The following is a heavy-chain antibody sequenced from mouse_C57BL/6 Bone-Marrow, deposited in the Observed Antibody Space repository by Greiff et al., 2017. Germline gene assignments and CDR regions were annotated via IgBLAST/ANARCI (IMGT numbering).Heavy chain of an antibody. V-gene: IGHV1-64*01. CDR1: GYTFTSYW. J-gene: IGHJ2*01. CDR2: IHPNSGST. CDR3: ARNDGSYDLFDY. Sequence: VQLQQPGAELVKPGASVKLSCKASGYTFTSYWMHWVRQRPGQGLEWIGMIHPNSGSTNNNEKFKSKATLTVDKSSSTAYMQLSSLTSEDSAVYYCARNDGSYDLFDYGGQGTTLTVSS. D-gene: IGHD1-1*02.